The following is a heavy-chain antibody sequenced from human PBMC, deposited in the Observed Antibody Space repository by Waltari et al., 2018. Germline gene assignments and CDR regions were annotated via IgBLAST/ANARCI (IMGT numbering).Heavy chain of an antibody. CDR2: INHSGST. J-gene: IGHJ5*02. D-gene: IGHD6-13*01. Sequence: QVQLQQWGAGLLKPSETLSLTCAVYGGSFSGYYWSWVRQPPGKGLEWMGEINHSGSTSYNPALKGRVTISVDTSKNLCALALTSVTAADTAVYYCATGPTRYSRTWGQGTLVTVSS. CDR1: GGSFSGYY. CDR3: ATGPTRYSRT. V-gene: IGHV4-34*01.